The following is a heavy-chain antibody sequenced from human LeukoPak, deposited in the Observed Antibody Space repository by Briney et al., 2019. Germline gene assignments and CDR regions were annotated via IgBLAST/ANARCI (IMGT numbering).Heavy chain of an antibody. CDR1: GGSISSGGYS. J-gene: IGHJ3*02. Sequence: SETLSLTCAVSGGSISSGGYSWSWIRQPPGKGLEWIGYIYHSGSTYYTPPLKSRVTISVDRSKNQFSLKLSSVTAADTAVYYCTMTTVTSGAFDIWGQGTMVTVSS. V-gene: IGHV4-30-2*01. CDR2: IYHSGST. CDR3: TMTTVTSGAFDI. D-gene: IGHD4-17*01.